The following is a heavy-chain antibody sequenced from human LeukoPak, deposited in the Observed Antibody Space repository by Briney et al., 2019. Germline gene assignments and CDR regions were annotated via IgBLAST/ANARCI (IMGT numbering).Heavy chain of an antibody. D-gene: IGHD5-18*01. Sequence: GGSLRLSCAASGFTFSSYSMNWVRQAPGKGLEWVSSISSSSSYIYYADSVKGRFTISRDNSKNTLYPQMNSLRAEDTAVYYCAKRRGYSYGYYFDYWGQGTLVTVSS. V-gene: IGHV3-21*04. CDR3: AKRRGYSYGYYFDY. CDR1: GFTFSSYS. CDR2: ISSSSSYI. J-gene: IGHJ4*02.